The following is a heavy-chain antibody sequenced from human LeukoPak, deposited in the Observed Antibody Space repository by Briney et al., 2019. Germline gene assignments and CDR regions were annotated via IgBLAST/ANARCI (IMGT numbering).Heavy chain of an antibody. CDR1: GFTVSSNS. Sequence: GGSLRLSCTVSGFTVSSNSMSWVRQAPGKGLEWVSFIYSAGSIYYSDSVKGRFTISRDNAKNSLYLQMNSLRAEDTAVYYCARDGAARKFDYWGQGTLVTVSS. J-gene: IGHJ4*02. D-gene: IGHD6-6*01. CDR2: IYSAGSI. CDR3: ARDGAARKFDY. V-gene: IGHV3-53*01.